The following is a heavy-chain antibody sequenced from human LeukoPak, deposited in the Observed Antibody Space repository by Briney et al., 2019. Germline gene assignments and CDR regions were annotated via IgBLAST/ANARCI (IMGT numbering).Heavy chain of an antibody. CDR1: GFSFSTYS. V-gene: IGHV3-48*01. Sequence: GGSLRLSCAASGFSFSTYSMNWVRQAPGKRLQWVSYISSGSSAIYYTDSVKGRFTITRDDAKNSVYLQMNSLRTEDTAVYYCGTGDPRFDYWGQGILVTVSS. CDR3: GTGDPRFDY. J-gene: IGHJ4*02. D-gene: IGHD7-27*01. CDR2: ISSGSSAI.